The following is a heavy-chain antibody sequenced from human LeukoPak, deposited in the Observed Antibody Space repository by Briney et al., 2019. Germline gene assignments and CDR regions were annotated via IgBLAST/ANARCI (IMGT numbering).Heavy chain of an antibody. D-gene: IGHD6-13*01. V-gene: IGHV3-74*01. Sequence: GGSLRLSCAASGVPFSASWMHWVRQAPGKGLAWVSHISSDGSVIVYADSVKGRFTISRDNAKNTLHLQMNSLRVDDTAVYYCAVDRWYTMNTWGQGTTVTVSS. J-gene: IGHJ6*02. CDR3: AVDRWYTMNT. CDR2: ISSDGSVI. CDR1: GVPFSASW.